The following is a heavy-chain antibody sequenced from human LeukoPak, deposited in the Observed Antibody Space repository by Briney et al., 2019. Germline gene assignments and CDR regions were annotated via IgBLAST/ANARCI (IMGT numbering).Heavy chain of an antibody. CDR3: ARGIGIVATIGRFRHYGMDV. Sequence: SQTLSLTCAVYGGSFSGYYWSWIRPPPGKGLEWIGEINHSGSTNYNPSLKSRVTISVDTSKNQFSLKLSSVTAADTAVYYCARGIGIVATIGRFRHYGMDVWGQGTTVTVSS. V-gene: IGHV4-34*01. J-gene: IGHJ6*02. CDR2: INHSGST. CDR1: GGSFSGYY. D-gene: IGHD5-12*01.